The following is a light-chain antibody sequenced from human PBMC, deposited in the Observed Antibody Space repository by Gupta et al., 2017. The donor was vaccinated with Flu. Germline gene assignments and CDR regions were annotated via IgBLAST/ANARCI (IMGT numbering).Light chain of an antibody. CDR2: WAS. Sequence: DIVVTQTPHSLTLSLGERATIHCTTSEYGLYSRNNPNYLAWYHQRPGQAPKLLLYWASRRDSGVPDRFSGSGSGTEFNLTISDLQAEDVGLYYCQQYVSVPHAFGPGTQVDI. V-gene: IGKV4-1*01. J-gene: IGKJ3*01. CDR1: EYGLYSRNNPNY. CDR3: QQYVSVPHA.